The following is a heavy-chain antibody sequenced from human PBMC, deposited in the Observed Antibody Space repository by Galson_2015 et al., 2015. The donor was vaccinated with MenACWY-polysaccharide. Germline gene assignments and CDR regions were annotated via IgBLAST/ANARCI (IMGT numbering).Heavy chain of an antibody. CDR3: SHNTDGSGADYGHYYGMDV. CDR1: GFSLSTSGVS. Sequence: PALVKPTQTLTLTCTFSGFSLSTSGVSVVWIRQPPGKALEWLALIYWDDDKGYSPSLKSRLTITKDTSKNQVVLTITNLDPLDTASYYCSHNTDGSGADYGHYYGMDVWGQGTTVTVSS. J-gene: IGHJ6*02. V-gene: IGHV2-5*02. CDR2: IYWDDDK. D-gene: IGHD3-10*01.